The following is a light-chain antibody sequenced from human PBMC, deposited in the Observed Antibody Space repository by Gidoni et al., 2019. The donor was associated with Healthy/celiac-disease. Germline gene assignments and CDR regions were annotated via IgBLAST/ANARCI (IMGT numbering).Light chain of an antibody. J-gene: IGLJ3*02. CDR2: LNSDGSH. Sequence: HPVLTQSPPASASLGASVKLTCTLSSVHSSYAIAWHQQQPEKGPRYLMKLNSDGSHSKGDGIPDRFSGSSSGAERYLTISSLQSEDEADYYCQTWGTGLHWVFGGGTKLTVL. CDR1: SVHSSYA. V-gene: IGLV4-69*01. CDR3: QTWGTGLHWV.